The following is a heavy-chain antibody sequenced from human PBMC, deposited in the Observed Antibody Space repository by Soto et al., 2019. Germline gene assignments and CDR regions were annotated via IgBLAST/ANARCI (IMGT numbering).Heavy chain of an antibody. CDR1: GGTFSSYT. D-gene: IGHD2-21*02. CDR3: ARDDGLAYCGGDCYS. Sequence: QVQLVQSGAEVKKPGSSVKVSCKASGGTFSSYTISWVRQAPGQGLEWMGRIIPIVGITKYAQKFQGRGTITADKSTSTAYMELSSLRSEDTAVYYCARDDGLAYCGGDCYSWGQGTLVTVSS. CDR2: IIPIVGIT. J-gene: IGHJ4*02. V-gene: IGHV1-69*02.